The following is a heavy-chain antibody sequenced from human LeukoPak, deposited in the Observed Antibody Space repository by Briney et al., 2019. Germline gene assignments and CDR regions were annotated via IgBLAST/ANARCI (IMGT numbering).Heavy chain of an antibody. Sequence: SETLSLTCAVSGVSIIRTNWWIWVRQTPGRGLEWIGEIYYDGVTNYNPSLKSRVTISVDTSKNQFSLKLSSVTAADTAVYYCARGKYYYGSGSYYKFAYYFDYWGQGTLVTVSS. J-gene: IGHJ4*02. D-gene: IGHD3-10*01. CDR2: IYYDGVT. CDR1: GVSIIRTNW. V-gene: IGHV4-4*02. CDR3: ARGKYYYGSGSYYKFAYYFDY.